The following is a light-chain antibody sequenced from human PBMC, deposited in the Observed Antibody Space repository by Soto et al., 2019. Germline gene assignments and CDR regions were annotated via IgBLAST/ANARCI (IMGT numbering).Light chain of an antibody. V-gene: IGLV2-11*01. Sequence: QSALTQPPSASGSPGKSVTISCTGTSSDVGAYNYVSWYQQHPGKAPKLMTYDVSKRPSGVPDRFSGSKSGNTASLTISGLQAEDEADYYCCSYADNYSYVFGTGTKVTVL. CDR1: SSDVGAYNY. CDR2: DVS. J-gene: IGLJ1*01. CDR3: CSYADNYSYV.